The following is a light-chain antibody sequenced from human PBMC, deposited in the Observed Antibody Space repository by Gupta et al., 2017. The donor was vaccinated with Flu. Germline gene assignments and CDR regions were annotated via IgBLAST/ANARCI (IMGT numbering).Light chain of an antibody. CDR1: QSVGGW. Sequence: DIQMTQSPSTLSASVGDRVTITCRASQSVGGWLAWYQQKPGKAPNLLIYQASSLQGWVPSRFSGSGSGTEFTLTIRSLQPDDVVTDYCQQYNSSPYTFGQGTKLEIK. J-gene: IGKJ2*01. CDR3: QQYNSSPYT. CDR2: QAS. V-gene: IGKV1-5*03.